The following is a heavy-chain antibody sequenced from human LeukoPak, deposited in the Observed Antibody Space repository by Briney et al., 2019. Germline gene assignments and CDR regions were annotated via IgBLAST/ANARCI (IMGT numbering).Heavy chain of an antibody. CDR3: ARVHDYGLTNWFDP. Sequence: GGSLRLSCAASGFTFNTYSMNWVRQAPGKGLEWVSAISSSGAYIYYAESVKGRFTISRDNAKNSVYLQMNSLRAEDTAVYYCARVHDYGLTNWFDPWGQGTLVTVSS. CDR1: GFTFNTYS. D-gene: IGHD4-17*01. J-gene: IGHJ5*02. V-gene: IGHV3-21*06. CDR2: ISSSGAYI.